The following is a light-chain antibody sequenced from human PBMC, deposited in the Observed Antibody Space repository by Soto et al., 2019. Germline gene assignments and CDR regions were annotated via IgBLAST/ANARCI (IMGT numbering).Light chain of an antibody. CDR1: QSVSSSY. CDR3: QQYNNWPRIT. V-gene: IGKV3-15*01. J-gene: IGKJ5*01. Sequence: EIVLTQSPGTLSLSPGERATLSCRASQSVSSSYLAWYQQKPGQAPRLLIYGASSRATGIPARISGSGSGTEFTLPISSLQSEDFAVYYCQQYNNWPRITFGQGTRLAI. CDR2: GAS.